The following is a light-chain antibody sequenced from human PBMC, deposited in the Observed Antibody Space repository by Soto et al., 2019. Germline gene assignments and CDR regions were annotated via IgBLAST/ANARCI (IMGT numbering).Light chain of an antibody. CDR1: NSNIESNY. Sequence: QSVLTQPPSVSGTPGQGVTISCSGSNSNIESNYVYWYQHLPGTAPKLIIYRNTQRHSGVPDRFSASKSGTSASLAISGLRSEDEADYYCAAWDAALSGHVFGSGTKLTVL. V-gene: IGLV1-47*01. J-gene: IGLJ1*01. CDR3: AAWDAALSGHV. CDR2: RNT.